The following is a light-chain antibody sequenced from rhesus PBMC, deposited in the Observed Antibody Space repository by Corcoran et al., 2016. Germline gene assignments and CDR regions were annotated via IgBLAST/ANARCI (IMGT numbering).Light chain of an antibody. Sequence: QAALTQPPSVSGSPGQSVIIYCTGTSSDIGGNNYVSWYQQHPGKAPKLMIYDVSKRPSGVSDRFSGSKSGNTASLTISGLQTEDEADYYCSSYAGSNTYIFGAGTRLTVL. V-gene: IGLV2-23*01. CDR3: SSYAGSNTYI. CDR2: DVS. J-gene: IGLJ1*01. CDR1: SSDIGGNNY.